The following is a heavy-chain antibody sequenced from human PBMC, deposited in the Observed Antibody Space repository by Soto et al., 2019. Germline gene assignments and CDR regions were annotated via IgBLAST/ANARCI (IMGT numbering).Heavy chain of an antibody. J-gene: IGHJ4*02. CDR2: IYYSGST. Sequence: SETLSLTCTVSGGSISSYYWSWIRQPPGKGLEWIGYIYYSGSTNYNPSLKSRVTISVDTSKNQFSLKLSSVTAADTAVYYCARSRYSSSWSFDYWGQGTLVTVYS. D-gene: IGHD6-13*01. CDR1: GGSISSYY. CDR3: ARSRYSSSWSFDY. V-gene: IGHV4-59*01.